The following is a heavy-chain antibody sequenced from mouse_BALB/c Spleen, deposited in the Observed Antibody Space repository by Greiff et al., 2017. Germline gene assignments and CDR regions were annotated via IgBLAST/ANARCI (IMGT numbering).Heavy chain of an antibody. CDR1: GYAFSSSW. Sequence: QVQLKQSGPELVKPGASVKISCKASGYAFSSSWMNWVKQRPGQGLEWIGRIYPGDGDTNYNGKFKGKATLTADKSSSTAYMQLSSLTSVDSAVYFCALKGPPRYAMDYWGQGTSVTVSS. CDR2: IYPGDGDT. CDR3: ALKGPPRYAMDY. J-gene: IGHJ4*01. V-gene: IGHV1-82*01.